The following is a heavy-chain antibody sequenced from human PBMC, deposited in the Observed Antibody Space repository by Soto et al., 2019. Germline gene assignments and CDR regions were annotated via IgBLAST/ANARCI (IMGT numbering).Heavy chain of an antibody. D-gene: IGHD3-16*01. CDR2: TNQHGTII. CDR1: GFTFRTYA. CDR3: TRDIGGRGAL. J-gene: IGHJ4*02. Sequence: SLRLSCAASGFTFRTYAMSWVRQAPGKGLVWVSRTNQHGTIIDYADFVKGRFTISRDNAKNTLYLEMDSLRVEDTAVYYCTRDIGGRGALWGPGTLVTVSA. V-gene: IGHV3-74*01.